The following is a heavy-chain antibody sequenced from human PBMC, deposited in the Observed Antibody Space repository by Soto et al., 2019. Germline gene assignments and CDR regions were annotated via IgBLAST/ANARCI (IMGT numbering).Heavy chain of an antibody. CDR2: ISWNSGSI. CDR1: GFTFDDYA. J-gene: IGHJ3*02. D-gene: IGHD2-15*01. CDR3: AKRKYCSGGSCYDDAFDI. V-gene: IGHV3-9*01. Sequence: GGSLRLSCGASGFTFDDYAMHWVRQAPGKGLEWVSGISWNSGSIGYADSVKGRFTISRDNAKNSLYLQMNSLRAEDTALYYCAKRKYCSGGSCYDDAFDIWGQGTMVTVSS.